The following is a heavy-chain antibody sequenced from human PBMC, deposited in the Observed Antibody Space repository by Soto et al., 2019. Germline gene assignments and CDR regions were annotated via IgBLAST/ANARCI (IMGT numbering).Heavy chain of an antibody. J-gene: IGHJ4*02. Sequence: SETLSLTCAVYGGSFSGYYWTWIRQSPEKWLEWIGEVNHSGTTYYNPSLKTRVTISVHTPKNQFSLKMSSVTAADTAVYYCARGIGYCSSINCYSSRRLRFDSWGQGXLVTVHS. CDR2: VNHSGTT. CDR1: GGSFSGYY. V-gene: IGHV4-34*01. D-gene: IGHD2-2*01. CDR3: ARGIGYCSSINCYSSRRLRFDS.